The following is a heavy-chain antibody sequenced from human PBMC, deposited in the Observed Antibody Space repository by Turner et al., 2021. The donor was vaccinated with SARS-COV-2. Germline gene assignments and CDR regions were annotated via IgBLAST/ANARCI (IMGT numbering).Heavy chain of an antibody. CDR2: IKPKTDGGAI. CDR1: GFTFSKAW. V-gene: IGHV3-15*01. CDR3: TTEGLY. Sequence: EVQLVESGGGLVRPGGSLRLSCAASGFTFSKAWRSGVSQAPGKGVEWVGRIKPKTDGGAIDDAAPVKGRFTISRDDSKNTLSLGINSLKTADTAVYYCTTEGLYWGQGTLVTVSS. J-gene: IGHJ4*02.